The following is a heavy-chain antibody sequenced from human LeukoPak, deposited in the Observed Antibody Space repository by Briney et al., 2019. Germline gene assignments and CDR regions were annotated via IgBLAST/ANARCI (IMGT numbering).Heavy chain of an antibody. Sequence: ASVKVSCKASGYTFTSYDINWVRQATGQGLEWMGWMNPNSGNTGYAQKFQGRVTMTRNTSISTAYMELSSLRSEDTAVYYCARGGLRYFDWLLTPNYNWFDPWGQGTLDTVSS. J-gene: IGHJ5*02. D-gene: IGHD3-9*01. CDR3: ARGGLRYFDWLLTPNYNWFDP. CDR2: MNPNSGNT. V-gene: IGHV1-8*01. CDR1: GYTFTSYD.